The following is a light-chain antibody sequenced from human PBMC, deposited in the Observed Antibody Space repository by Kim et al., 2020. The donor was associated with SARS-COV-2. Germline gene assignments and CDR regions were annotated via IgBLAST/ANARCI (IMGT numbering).Light chain of an antibody. J-gene: IGLJ3*02. CDR3: CSNAGMYTCV. Sequence: GQSVTISGTGTSIDVCAYNYVAWYQQHPGKAPNLMIYDVIKRPSGVPDRFSGSKSGNTASLTSSELQAEDETDYYCCSNAGMYTCVFGGGTQVTVL. CDR2: DVI. V-gene: IGLV2-11*01. CDR1: SIDVCAYNY.